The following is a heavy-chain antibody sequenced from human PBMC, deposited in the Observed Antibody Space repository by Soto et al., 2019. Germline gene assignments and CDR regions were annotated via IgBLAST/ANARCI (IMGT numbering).Heavy chain of an antibody. CDR1: GGSISSGDYY. J-gene: IGHJ3*02. Sequence: QVQLQESGPGLVKPSQTLSLTCTVSGGSISSGDYYWSWIRQPPGKGLEWIGYIYYSGSTYYNPSPKSRFTISIDTSKHQFSLKLSSVTAADTAVYYCARDSGGGGAFDIWGQGTMVTVSS. CDR2: IYYSGST. V-gene: IGHV4-30-4*01. D-gene: IGHD3-16*01. CDR3: ARDSGGGGAFDI.